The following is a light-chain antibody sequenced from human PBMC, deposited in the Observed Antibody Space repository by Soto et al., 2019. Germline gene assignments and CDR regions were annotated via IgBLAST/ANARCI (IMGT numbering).Light chain of an antibody. V-gene: IGKV1-33*01. CDR1: QGIRNY. J-gene: IGKJ1*01. CDR3: QQYDNLPPFT. CDR2: DAS. Sequence: DIQLTQSPSFLSASVGDRVTITCRASQGIRNYLAWYQQKPGKAPKLLIYDASNLETGVPSRFSGSGSGTDFTFTISSLQPEDIATYYCQQYDNLPPFTFGQGTKVDIK.